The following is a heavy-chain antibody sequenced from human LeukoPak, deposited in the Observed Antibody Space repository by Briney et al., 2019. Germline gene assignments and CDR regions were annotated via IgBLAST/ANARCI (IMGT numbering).Heavy chain of an antibody. Sequence: KPGGSLRLSCAAFGFTFSSYSMNWVRQAPGKGLEWVSYISSASNTIYYADSVKGRFTISRDNAKNSLYLQMNSLRAEDTAMYYCARDGWFGDYNWFDPWGQGTLVTVSS. CDR1: GFTFSSYS. CDR2: ISSASNTI. J-gene: IGHJ5*02. D-gene: IGHD3-10*01. V-gene: IGHV3-48*01. CDR3: ARDGWFGDYNWFDP.